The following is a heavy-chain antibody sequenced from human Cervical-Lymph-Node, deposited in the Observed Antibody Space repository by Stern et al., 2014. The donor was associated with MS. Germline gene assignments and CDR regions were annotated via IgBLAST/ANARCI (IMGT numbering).Heavy chain of an antibody. J-gene: IGHJ2*01. Sequence: EVQLEESGGGLVQPGGSLRLSCAASGFSFSNNAMIWFRQAPGKGLEWVSGIGSDTNTHYADSVKGRFTISRDNSKNTLYLQMDSLRAEDTAVYYCAKDIFHWCSDVWGRGTLVTVSS. CDR1: GFSFSNNA. V-gene: IGHV3-23*04. CDR2: IGSDTNT. CDR3: AKDIFHWCSDV. D-gene: IGHD3-3*01.